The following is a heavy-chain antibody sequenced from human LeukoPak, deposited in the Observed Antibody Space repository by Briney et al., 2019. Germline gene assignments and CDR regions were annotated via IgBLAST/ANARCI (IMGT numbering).Heavy chain of an antibody. CDR1: GSSISSSSYY. D-gene: IGHD2-2*01. Sequence: SETLSLTCTDTGSSISSSSYYWGWIRQPPGKGLVWLGSIYYSGSTYYNPSLNSRVTISVDTFNNEFTLKLTSVTAADAAVYYWARRRYIVVVPAVWDYWGQGTLVTVSS. CDR2: IYYSGST. CDR3: ARRRYIVVVPAVWDY. V-gene: IGHV4-39*01. J-gene: IGHJ4*02.